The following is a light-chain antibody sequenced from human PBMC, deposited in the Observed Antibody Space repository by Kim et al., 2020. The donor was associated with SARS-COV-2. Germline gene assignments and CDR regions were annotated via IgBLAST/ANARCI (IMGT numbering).Light chain of an antibody. J-gene: IGLJ2*01. Sequence: VAPGQTASITCSGDKVGDKYACWYQQKPGQSPVLVIYQDSKRPSGIPERFSGSNSGNTATLTISGTQAMDEADYYCQAWDSSTVVFGGGTQLTVL. CDR2: QDS. CDR3: QAWDSSTVV. V-gene: IGLV3-1*01. CDR1: KVGDKY.